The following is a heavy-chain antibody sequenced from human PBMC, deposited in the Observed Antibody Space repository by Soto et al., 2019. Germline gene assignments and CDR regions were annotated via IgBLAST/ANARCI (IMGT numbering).Heavy chain of an antibody. J-gene: IGHJ1*01. CDR1: GFTFSSYS. Sequence: EVQLVESGGGLVQPGGSLRLSCAASGFTFSSYSMNWVRQAPGKGLEWVSYISSSSSTIYYADSVKGRFTISRDNAKNSLYQQMNSLRDEDTAVYYCARDDRAGYFQHWGQGTLVTVSS. CDR3: ARDDRAGYFQH. V-gene: IGHV3-48*02. CDR2: ISSSSSTI.